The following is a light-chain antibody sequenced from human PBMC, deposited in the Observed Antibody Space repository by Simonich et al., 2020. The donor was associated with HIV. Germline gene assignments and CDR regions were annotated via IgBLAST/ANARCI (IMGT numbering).Light chain of an antibody. CDR1: QSISNW. J-gene: IGKJ2*01. CDR2: KAS. CDR3: QQYNTYSPT. Sequence: DIQMNQSPSTLSASVGDRVTITCRASQSISNWLARYQQKPGKAPKLLMYKASSLESGVPARFSGSGSGTEFTLTISSLQPDDFATYYCQQYNTYSPTFGQGTKLEIK. V-gene: IGKV1-5*03.